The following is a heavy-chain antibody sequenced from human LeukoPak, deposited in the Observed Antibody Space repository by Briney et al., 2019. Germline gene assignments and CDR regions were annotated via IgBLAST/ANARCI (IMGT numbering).Heavy chain of an antibody. Sequence: GGSLRLSCAASGFTFSNAWMSWVRQAPGKGLEWVANIKQDGSEKYYVDSVKGRFTISRDNAKNSLYLQMNSLRAEDTAVYYCARDFKYYYDSSGYDYWGQGTLVTVSS. J-gene: IGHJ4*02. V-gene: IGHV3-7*01. D-gene: IGHD3-22*01. CDR3: ARDFKYYYDSSGYDY. CDR2: IKQDGSEK. CDR1: GFTFSNAW.